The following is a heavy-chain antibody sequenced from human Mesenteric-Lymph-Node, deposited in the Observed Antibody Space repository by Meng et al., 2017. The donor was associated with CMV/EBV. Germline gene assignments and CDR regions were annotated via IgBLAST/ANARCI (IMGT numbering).Heavy chain of an antibody. CDR2: IFYTGTT. CDR1: GGSISSSSYY. Sequence: SETLSLTCAVSGGSISSSSYYWGWIRQPPGKGLEYIENIFYTGTTYYNPSLKSRVTISVDTSRNQFSLKLSSVTAADTAVYYCARVDYGGFDPWGQGTLVTVSS. D-gene: IGHD4/OR15-4a*01. CDR3: ARVDYGGFDP. J-gene: IGHJ5*02. V-gene: IGHV4-39*07.